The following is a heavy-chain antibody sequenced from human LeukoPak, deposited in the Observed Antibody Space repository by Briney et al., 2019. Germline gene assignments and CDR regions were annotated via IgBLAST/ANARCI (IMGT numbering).Heavy chain of an antibody. D-gene: IGHD3-16*01. CDR1: GFTFDDYG. CDR2: INWNGGST. J-gene: IGHJ4*02. CDR3: ARDYTRGAYFDY. Sequence: GGSLRLSCAASGFTFDDYGMSWVRQAPGKGLEWVSGINWNGGSTGYADSVKGRFTISRGNAKNSLYLQMNSLRAEDTALYYCARDYTRGAYFDYWGQGTLVTVSS. V-gene: IGHV3-20*04.